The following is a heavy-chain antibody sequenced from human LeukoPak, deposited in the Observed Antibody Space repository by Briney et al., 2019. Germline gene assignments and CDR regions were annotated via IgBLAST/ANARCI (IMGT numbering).Heavy chain of an antibody. V-gene: IGHV3-74*01. J-gene: IGHJ3*02. D-gene: IGHD3-10*01. CDR1: GFTFSSYW. CDR3: ARVYYYGSGSYYPDI. Sequence: PGGSLRLSCAGSGFTFSSYWMHWVRQAPGKGLVWVSRINSDGSSTSYADSVKGRFTISRDNAKNTLYLQMNSLRAEDTAVYYCARVYYYGSGSYYPDIWGQGTMVTVSS. CDR2: INSDGSST.